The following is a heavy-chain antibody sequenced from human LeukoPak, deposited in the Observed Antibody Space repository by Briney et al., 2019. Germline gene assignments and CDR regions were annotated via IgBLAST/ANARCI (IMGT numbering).Heavy chain of an antibody. CDR3: ASHLGYSSGWYYFDY. J-gene: IGHJ4*02. D-gene: IGHD6-19*01. V-gene: IGHV1-69*05. CDR2: IIPIFGTA. Sequence: SVKVSCKASGGTFSSYAISWVRQAPGQGLEWMGGIIPIFGTANYAQKFRGRVTITTDESTSTAYMELSSLRSEDTAVYYCASHLGYSSGWYYFDYWGQGTLVTVSS. CDR1: GGTFSSYA.